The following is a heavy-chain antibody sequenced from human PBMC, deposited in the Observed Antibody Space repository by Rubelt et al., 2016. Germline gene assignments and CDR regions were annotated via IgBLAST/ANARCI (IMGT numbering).Heavy chain of an antibody. Sequence: QAPGKGLEWVSYISSSSSTIYYADSVKGRFTISRDIAKNSLYLQMNSLRAEDTAVYYCARGVGVLRFLEWLFSFDYWGQGTLVTVSS. CDR2: ISSSSSTI. V-gene: IGHV3-48*04. D-gene: IGHD3-3*01. J-gene: IGHJ4*02. CDR3: ARGVGVLRFLEWLFSFDY.